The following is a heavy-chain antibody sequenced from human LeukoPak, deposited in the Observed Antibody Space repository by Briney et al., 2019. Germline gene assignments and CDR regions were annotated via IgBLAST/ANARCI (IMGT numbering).Heavy chain of an antibody. CDR3: ARQVLGAAPFDY. Sequence: PSETLSLTYTVSGGSISSGGYYWSWIRQHPGKGLEWIGYIYYSGNTYYNPSLKSRVTISVDTSKNQFSLKLSSVAAADTAVYYCARQVLGAAPFDYWGQGTLVTVSS. D-gene: IGHD3-3*02. CDR2: IYYSGNT. V-gene: IGHV4-31*03. CDR1: GGSISSGGYY. J-gene: IGHJ4*02.